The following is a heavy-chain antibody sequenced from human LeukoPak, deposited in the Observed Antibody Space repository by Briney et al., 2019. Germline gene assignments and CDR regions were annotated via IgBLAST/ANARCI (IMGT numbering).Heavy chain of an antibody. D-gene: IGHD3-3*01. CDR1: GFTFSNYG. CDR3: AREGAPRGYDFWSGYYWDYYYYGMDV. Sequence: GGSLRLSCAASGFTFSNYGMYWVRQAPGKGLEWVAVIWYDGTNKYYADSVKGRFTISRDNSKNTLYLQMNSLRAEDTAVYYCAREGAPRGYDFWSGYYWDYYYYGMDVWGQGTTVTVSS. CDR2: IWYDGTNK. J-gene: IGHJ6*02. V-gene: IGHV3-33*01.